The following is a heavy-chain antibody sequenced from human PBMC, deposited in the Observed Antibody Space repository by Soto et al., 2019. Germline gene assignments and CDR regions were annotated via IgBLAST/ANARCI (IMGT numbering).Heavy chain of an antibody. CDR1: GFTFSSYA. V-gene: IGHV3-30-3*01. D-gene: IGHD3-10*01. J-gene: IGHJ6*02. CDR2: ISYDGSNK. Sequence: GGSLRLSCAASGFTFSSYAMHWVRQAPGKGLEWVAVISYDGSNKYYADSVKGRFTISRDNSKNTLYLQMNSLRAEDTAVYYCARDYTYGSGSYYDYYYGMDVWGQGTTVTVSS. CDR3: ARDYTYGSGSYYDYYYGMDV.